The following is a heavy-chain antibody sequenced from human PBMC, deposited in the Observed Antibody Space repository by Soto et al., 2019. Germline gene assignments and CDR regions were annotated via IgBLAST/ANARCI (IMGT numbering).Heavy chain of an antibody. J-gene: IGHJ4*02. CDR3: AKDLRAGSGYDFDY. V-gene: IGHV3-23*01. CDR1: GFTYTCYS. D-gene: IGHD5-12*01. Sequence: EVQLLQSGGGLVQPGGSLRLSCAASGFTYTCYSMTWVRQTPGKGLEWVAAVNPGGYSTYYADSVKGRFTISRDNSNKTLYLQMNSLRAEDTAVYYCAKDLRAGSGYDFDYRDQGTLVTVSS. CDR2: VNPGGYST.